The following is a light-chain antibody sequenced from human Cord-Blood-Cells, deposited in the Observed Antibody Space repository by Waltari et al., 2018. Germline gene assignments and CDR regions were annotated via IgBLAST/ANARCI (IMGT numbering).Light chain of an antibody. Sequence: DIQMTQSPSTLSASVEDTFTITCRSSQSISSWLAWDQQKPGKAPKLLIYKASSLESGVPSRFSGSGSGTEFTLTISSLQPGDFATYYCQQYKSYSYSFGQRTKLEIK. CDR3: QQYKSYSYS. CDR1: QSISSW. CDR2: KAS. J-gene: IGKJ2*03. V-gene: IGKV1-5*03.